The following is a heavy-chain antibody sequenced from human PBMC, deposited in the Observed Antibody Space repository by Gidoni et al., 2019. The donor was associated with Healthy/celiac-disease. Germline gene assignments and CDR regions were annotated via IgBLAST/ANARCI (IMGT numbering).Heavy chain of an antibody. CDR3: AKENGVSIFGVVSNWFDP. CDR2: ISWNSGSI. V-gene: IGHV3-9*01. CDR1: GFTFAHYS. Sequence: EVQLVASGGGLVQPGWSLRLSCAASGFTFAHYSMHWVRQAPGKGLEWVSGISWNSGSIGYADSVKGRFTISRDNAKNSLYLQMNSLRAEDTALYYCAKENGVSIFGVVSNWFDPWGQGTLVTVSS. J-gene: IGHJ5*02. D-gene: IGHD3-3*01.